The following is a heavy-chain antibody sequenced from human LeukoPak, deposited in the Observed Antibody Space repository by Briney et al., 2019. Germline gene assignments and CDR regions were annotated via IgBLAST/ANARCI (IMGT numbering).Heavy chain of an antibody. D-gene: IGHD1-26*01. CDR3: ARVSTYSAIDY. CDR2: INSDGSST. J-gene: IGHJ4*02. Sequence: GGSLRLSCAASGFTFSSYWMHWVRQGPGKGRVWVSRINSDGSSTSYADSVKGRFTISRDNAENTLYLQMNSLRAEDTAVYYCARVSTYSAIDYWGQRTLVTVSS. CDR1: GFTFSSYW. V-gene: IGHV3-74*01.